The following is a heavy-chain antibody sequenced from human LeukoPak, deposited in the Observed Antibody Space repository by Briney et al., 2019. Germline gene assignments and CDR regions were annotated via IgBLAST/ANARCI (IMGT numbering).Heavy chain of an antibody. Sequence: ASVKVSCKASGYTFTSFYMHWVRQAPGQGLEWMGIINPSGGSTSYAQKFQGRVTMTRDMSTSTDYMELSSLRSEDTAVYYCARDNSVEDTAWWFDPWGQGTLVTVSS. CDR3: ARDNSVEDTAWWFDP. V-gene: IGHV1-46*01. CDR1: GYTFTSFY. D-gene: IGHD4-23*01. CDR2: INPSGGST. J-gene: IGHJ5*02.